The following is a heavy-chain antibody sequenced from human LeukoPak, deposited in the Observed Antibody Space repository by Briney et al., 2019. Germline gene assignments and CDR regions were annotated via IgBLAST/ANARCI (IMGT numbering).Heavy chain of an antibody. Sequence: SETLSLTCTVSGGSISSSSYYWSWIRQPPGKGLEWIGYIYYSGSTNYNPSLKSRVTISVDTSKNQFSLKLSSVTAADTAVYYCARDRREQWLPGRFDPWGQGTLVTVSS. CDR1: GGSISSSSYY. V-gene: IGHV4-61*01. CDR2: IYYSGST. CDR3: ARDRREQWLPGRFDP. D-gene: IGHD6-19*01. J-gene: IGHJ5*02.